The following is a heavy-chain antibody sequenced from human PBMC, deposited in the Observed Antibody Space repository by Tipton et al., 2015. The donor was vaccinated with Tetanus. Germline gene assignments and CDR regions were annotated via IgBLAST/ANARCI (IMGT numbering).Heavy chain of an antibody. D-gene: IGHD2-2*01. CDR2: IYTSGST. CDR3: ARDNSVPAALDY. Sequence: TLSLTCTVSGGSISSYYWSWIRQPAGKGLEWIGRIYTSGSTDYNPSLKSRVTMSVDTSKNQFSLKLSSVTAADTAVYYCARDNSVPAALDYWGQGTLVTVSS. J-gene: IGHJ4*02. V-gene: IGHV4-4*07. CDR1: GGSISSYY.